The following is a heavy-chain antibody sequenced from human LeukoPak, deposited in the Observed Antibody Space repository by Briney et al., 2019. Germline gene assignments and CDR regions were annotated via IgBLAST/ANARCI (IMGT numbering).Heavy chain of an antibody. Sequence: SETLSLTCTVSGGSISSYYWSWIRQPPGKGLEWIGHIYYSGSTNYNPSLKSRVTISVDTSKNQFSLKLSSVTAADTAVYYCARVHDFWSGYPPGYFDLWGRGTLVTVSS. V-gene: IGHV4-59*01. J-gene: IGHJ2*01. CDR1: GGSISSYY. D-gene: IGHD3-3*01. CDR2: IYYSGST. CDR3: ARVHDFWSGYPPGYFDL.